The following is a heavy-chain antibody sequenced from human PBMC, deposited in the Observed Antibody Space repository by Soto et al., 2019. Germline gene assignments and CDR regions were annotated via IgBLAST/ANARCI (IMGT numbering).Heavy chain of an antibody. J-gene: IGHJ6*02. D-gene: IGHD6-6*01. Sequence: PSETLSLTCTVSGGSISSGGYYWSWIRQHPGKGLEWIGYIYYSGSTYYNPSLKSRVTISVDTSKNQFSLKLSSVTAADTAVYYCARGPRIAARPSYQNPYYYYYGMDVWGQGTTVTVSS. CDR2: IYYSGST. CDR1: GGSISSGGYY. CDR3: ARGPRIAARPSYQNPYYYYYGMDV. V-gene: IGHV4-31*03.